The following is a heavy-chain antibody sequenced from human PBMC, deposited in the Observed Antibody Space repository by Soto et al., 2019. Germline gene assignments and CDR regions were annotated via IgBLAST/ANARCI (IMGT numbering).Heavy chain of an antibody. Sequence: SETLSLTCAVYGGSFSGYYWSWIRQPPGKGLEWIGEINHSGSTNYNPSLKSRVTISVDTSKNQFSLKLSSVTAADTAVYYCARGGGGSYSGYDFDYWGQGTLGTVSS. CDR2: INHSGST. CDR3: ARGGGGSYSGYDFDY. V-gene: IGHV4-34*01. J-gene: IGHJ4*02. CDR1: GGSFSGYY. D-gene: IGHD1-26*01.